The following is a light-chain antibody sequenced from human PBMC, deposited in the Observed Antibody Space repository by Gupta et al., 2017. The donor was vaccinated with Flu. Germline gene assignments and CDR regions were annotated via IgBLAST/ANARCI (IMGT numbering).Light chain of an antibody. CDR3: QQDDNLFT. Sequence: DIQMTQSPSSLSASVGDRVTITCQASQDISNYLNWYQQKPGKAPKLLIYDASNMETGVPSRFSGSGSGTDFTFTSSSLQPEDIATYYWQQDDNLFTFGHGTKVDIK. CDR1: QDISNY. J-gene: IGKJ3*01. CDR2: DAS. V-gene: IGKV1-33*01.